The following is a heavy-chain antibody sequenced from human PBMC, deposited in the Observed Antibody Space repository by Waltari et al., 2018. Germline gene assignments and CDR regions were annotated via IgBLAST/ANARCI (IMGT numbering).Heavy chain of an antibody. J-gene: IGHJ3*02. V-gene: IGHV4-59*01. CDR2: IYYSGST. D-gene: IGHD3-10*01. CDR3: ARDRIGSGSYSDAFDI. Sequence: QVQLQESGPGLVKPSETLSLTCTVSGGSISSYYWSWIRQPPGKGLEWIGYIYYSGSTNYNPSLKSRVTISVDTSKNQFSLKLSSVTAADTAVYYCARDRIGSGSYSDAFDIWGQGTMVTVSS. CDR1: GGSISSYY.